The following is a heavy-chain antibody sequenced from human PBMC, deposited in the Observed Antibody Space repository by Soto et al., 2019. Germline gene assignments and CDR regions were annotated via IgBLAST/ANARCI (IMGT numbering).Heavy chain of an antibody. V-gene: IGHV4-59*08. CDR3: ARGSSIAGLYYGMDV. D-gene: IGHD6-6*01. CDR2: IYYSGST. J-gene: IGHJ6*02. CDR1: GDSISEYY. Sequence: SETLSLTCTVSGDSISEYYWSWIRQPPGKGLEWIGYIYYSGSTNSNNPSLKSRVAISVDTSKNEFSLKLSSVTAADTAVYYCARGSSIAGLYYGMDVWGQGTTVTVSS.